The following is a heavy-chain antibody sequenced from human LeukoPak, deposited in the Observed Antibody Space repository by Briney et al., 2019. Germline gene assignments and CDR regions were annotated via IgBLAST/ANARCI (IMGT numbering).Heavy chain of an antibody. Sequence: GGSLRLFCAASGFTFSDYYMSWIRQAPGKGLEWVSYISSSGSTIYYADSVKGRFTISRDNAKNSLYLQMNSLRAEDTAVYYCARDLLMVYATPGFAFDIWGQGTMVTVSS. CDR3: ARDLLMVYATPGFAFDI. CDR2: ISSSGSTI. V-gene: IGHV3-11*04. D-gene: IGHD2-8*01. J-gene: IGHJ3*02. CDR1: GFTFSDYY.